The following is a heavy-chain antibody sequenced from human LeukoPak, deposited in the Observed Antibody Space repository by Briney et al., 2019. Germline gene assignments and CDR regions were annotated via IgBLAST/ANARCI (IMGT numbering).Heavy chain of an antibody. D-gene: IGHD2-15*01. CDR2: FDPEDGGT. J-gene: IGHJ4*02. V-gene: IGHV1-24*01. CDR3: ATERLYCSGGCCYPFFDY. Sequence: ASVKVSCKVSGYTLTELSMHWVRQAPGKGLEWMGGFDPEDGGTIYAQKFQGRVTMTKDTYKAKDYMELSRPRSEETAVYYCATERLYCSGGCCYPFFDYWGQGTLVTVSS. CDR1: GYTLTELS.